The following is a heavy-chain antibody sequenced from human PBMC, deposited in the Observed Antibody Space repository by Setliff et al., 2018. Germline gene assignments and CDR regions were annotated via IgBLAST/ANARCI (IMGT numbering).Heavy chain of an antibody. Sequence: VKVSCKASGYTFTSYAMNWVRQAPGQGLEWMGWINPNSGGTNYAQKFQGRVTMTRDMSISTVYMELSRLRSDDTAVYYCARGALYYDSSGYYPDYWGQGTLVT. CDR2: INPNSGGT. V-gene: IGHV1-2*02. CDR3: ARGALYYDSSGYYPDY. D-gene: IGHD3-22*01. J-gene: IGHJ4*02. CDR1: GYTFTSYA.